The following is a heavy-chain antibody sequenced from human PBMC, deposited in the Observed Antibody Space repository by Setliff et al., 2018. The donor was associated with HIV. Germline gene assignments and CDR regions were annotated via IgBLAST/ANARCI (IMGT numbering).Heavy chain of an antibody. J-gene: IGHJ5*02. CDR3: VRQHGDYAFDP. CDR2: LHHSGKT. Sequence: PSETLSLTCDVSNYSITSAHNWAWIRQAPGRGLEWIGSLHHSGKTHYKSSLKSRVSIFLDTSKKQFSLKVASVTAADTAVYYCVRQHGDYAFDPWGQGTLVTVSS. CDR1: NYSITSAHN. D-gene: IGHD4-17*01. V-gene: IGHV4-38-2*01.